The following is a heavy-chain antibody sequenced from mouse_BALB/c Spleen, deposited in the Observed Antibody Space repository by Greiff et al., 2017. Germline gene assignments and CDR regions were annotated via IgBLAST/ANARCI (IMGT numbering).Heavy chain of an antibody. J-gene: IGHJ2*01. D-gene: IGHD1-1*01. CDR3: ARNYGSSYVDY. Sequence: KESGPGILQPSQTLSLTCSFSGFSLSTYGIGVGWIRQPSGKGLEWLAHIWWNDNKYYNTALKSRLTISKDTSNNQVFLKIASVDTADTATYYCARNYGSSYVDYWGQGTTLTVSS. CDR1: GFSLSTYGIG. V-gene: IGHV8-11*01. CDR2: IWWNDNK.